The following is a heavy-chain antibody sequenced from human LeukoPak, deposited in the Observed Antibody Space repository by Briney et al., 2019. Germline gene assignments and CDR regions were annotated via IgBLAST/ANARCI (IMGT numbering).Heavy chain of an antibody. J-gene: IGHJ1*01. CDR3: ARGGWYPESFQH. Sequence: SETLSLTCTVSGGSISSYYRNWIRQPPGKGLEWIGYIYYSGSTNYNPSLKSRVTISVDASKNQFSLKLSSVTAADTAVYYCARGGWYPESFQHWGQGDLVTVSS. CDR1: GGSISSYY. V-gene: IGHV4-59*01. CDR2: IYYSGST. D-gene: IGHD6-19*01.